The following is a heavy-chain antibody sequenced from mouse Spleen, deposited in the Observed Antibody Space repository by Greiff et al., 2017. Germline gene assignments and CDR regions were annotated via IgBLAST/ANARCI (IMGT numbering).Heavy chain of an antibody. CDR1: GFTFSSYG. D-gene: IGHD2-4*01. V-gene: IGHV5-6*01. CDR3: ARPIYYDYDVRYAMDY. Sequence: EVQLVESGGDLVKPGGSLKLSCAASGFTFSSYGMSWVRQTPDKRLEWVATISSGGSYTYYPGSVKGRFTISRDNAKNTLYLQMSSLKSEDTAMYYCARPIYYDYDVRYAMDYWGQGTSVTVSS. J-gene: IGHJ4*01. CDR2: ISSGGSYT.